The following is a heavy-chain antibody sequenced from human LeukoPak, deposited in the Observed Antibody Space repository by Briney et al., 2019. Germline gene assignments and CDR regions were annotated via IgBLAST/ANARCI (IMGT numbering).Heavy chain of an antibody. CDR3: AKGGYTWFDP. CDR2: ISDSGDNA. V-gene: IGHV3-23*01. CDR1: GFTFRSYA. Sequence: GGSLRLSCVASGFTFRSYAMSWVRQAPGKGLEWVSGISDSGDNAYYANSVRGRFTVSRDNSKNTLYLQMNSLRAEDTAVYYCAKGGYTWFDPWGQGTLVTVSS. J-gene: IGHJ5*02. D-gene: IGHD5-12*01.